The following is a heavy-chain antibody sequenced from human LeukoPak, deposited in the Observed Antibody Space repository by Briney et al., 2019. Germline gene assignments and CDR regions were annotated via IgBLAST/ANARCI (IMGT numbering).Heavy chain of an antibody. CDR2: IYPGDSDT. V-gene: IGHV5-51*01. Sequence: GESLKISCKGSRYSFTSYWIGWVRQMPGKGLEWMGIIYPGDSDTRYSPSFQGQVTISADKSISTAYLQWSSLKASDTAMYYCASSGSRGDPYYYYGMDVWGQGTTVTVSS. J-gene: IGHJ6*02. CDR1: RYSFTSYW. CDR3: ASSGSRGDPYYYYGMDV. D-gene: IGHD4-17*01.